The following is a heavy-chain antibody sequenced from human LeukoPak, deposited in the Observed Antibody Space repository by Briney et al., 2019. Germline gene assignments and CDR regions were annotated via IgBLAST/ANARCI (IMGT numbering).Heavy chain of an antibody. J-gene: IGHJ3*02. CDR1: GFTFDDYA. D-gene: IGHD3-10*01. Sequence: PGRSLRLSCAASGFTFDDYAMHWVRQAPGKGLEWVSGISRNSGSVGYADSVKGRFTISRDNAKNSLYLQMNSLRAEDTALYYCAKSYYPAAPGAFDIWGQGTMVTVSS. V-gene: IGHV3-9*01. CDR2: ISRNSGSV. CDR3: AKSYYPAAPGAFDI.